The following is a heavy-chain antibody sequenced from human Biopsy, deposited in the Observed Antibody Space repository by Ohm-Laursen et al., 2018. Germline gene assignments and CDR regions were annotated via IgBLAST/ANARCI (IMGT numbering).Heavy chain of an antibody. CDR3: ARAFRGQYFYYYYGMDV. V-gene: IGHV3-43D*04. CDR1: GFTFDDYG. CDR2: ISWYGRTR. J-gene: IGHJ6*02. D-gene: IGHD3-9*01. Sequence: SLRLSCAASGFTFDDYGMHWVRQAPGKGLEWVSLISWYGRTRYYADSVKGRFTISRGNSKNSLYLQMNSLRLEDTALYFCARAFRGQYFYYYYGMDVWGQGTTVTVSS.